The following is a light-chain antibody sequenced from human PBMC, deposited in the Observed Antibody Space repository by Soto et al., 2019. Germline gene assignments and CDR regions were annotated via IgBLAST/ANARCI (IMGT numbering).Light chain of an antibody. CDR3: QVWDNNGGHNYV. Sequence: SYELTQPPSVSVAPGQTARITCGGNNIGIYSVHWYQQRPGQAPVLVVYGGSDRPAGIPERFSGSNSGNTATLTIGRVEAADEADYYCQVWDNNGGHNYVFGTGTQVTVL. V-gene: IGLV3-21*02. CDR1: NIGIYS. CDR2: GGS. J-gene: IGLJ1*01.